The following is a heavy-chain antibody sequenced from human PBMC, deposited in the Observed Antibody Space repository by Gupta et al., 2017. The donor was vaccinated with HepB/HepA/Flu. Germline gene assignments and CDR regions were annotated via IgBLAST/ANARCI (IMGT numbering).Heavy chain of an antibody. CDR1: GFTFSSYW. Sequence: EVQLVESGGGLVQPGGSLRLSCAASGFTFSSYWMHWVRQTPGKGLVWVSRMNGDGSNTRYADSVKGRFTISRDNANNTLFLQMNGLRAEDTAVYYCARPAEYSSGWYSYWGQGTLVTVSS. V-gene: IGHV3-74*01. CDR2: MNGDGSNT. CDR3: ARPAEYSSGWYSY. J-gene: IGHJ4*02. D-gene: IGHD6-19*01.